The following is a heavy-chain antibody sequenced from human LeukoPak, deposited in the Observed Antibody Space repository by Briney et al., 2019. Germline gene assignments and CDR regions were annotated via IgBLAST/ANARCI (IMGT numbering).Heavy chain of an antibody. J-gene: IGHJ1*01. CDR1: GFTFSSYA. Sequence: GGSLRLSXAASGFTFSSYAMHWVRQAPGKGLEYVSAISSNGGSTYYANSVKGRFTISRDNSKNTLYLQMGSLRAEDMAVYYCARPSYDSSGQEYFQHWGQGTLVTVSS. D-gene: IGHD3-22*01. CDR2: ISSNGGST. V-gene: IGHV3-64*01. CDR3: ARPSYDSSGQEYFQH.